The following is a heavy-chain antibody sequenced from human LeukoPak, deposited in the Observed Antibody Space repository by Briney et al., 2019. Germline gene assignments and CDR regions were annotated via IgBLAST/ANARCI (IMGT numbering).Heavy chain of an antibody. D-gene: IGHD3-10*01. Sequence: SETLSLTCTVSGGSVSSGSYYWSWIRQPPGKGLEWIGYIYYSGSTNYNPSLKSRVTISVDTSKNQFSLKLNSVTAADTAVYYCARGIFYYGSGSYYNAYFDYWGQGTLVTVSS. J-gene: IGHJ4*02. CDR3: ARGIFYYGSGSYYNAYFDY. V-gene: IGHV4-61*01. CDR2: IYYSGST. CDR1: GGSVSSGSYY.